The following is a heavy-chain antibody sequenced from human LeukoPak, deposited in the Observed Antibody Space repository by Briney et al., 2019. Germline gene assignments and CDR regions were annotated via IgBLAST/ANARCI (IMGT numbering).Heavy chain of an antibody. J-gene: IGHJ5*02. CDR2: IKQDGSEQ. CDR3: ARGHVWFDP. Sequence: GGSLRLSCAASGSTFSNYGMTWVRQALGKGLEWVANIKQDGSEQYYVDSVKGRFTISRDNAKNSLYLQMNSLRAEDMAVYYCARGHVWFDPWGQGTLVTVSS. CDR1: GSTFSNYG. V-gene: IGHV3-7*05.